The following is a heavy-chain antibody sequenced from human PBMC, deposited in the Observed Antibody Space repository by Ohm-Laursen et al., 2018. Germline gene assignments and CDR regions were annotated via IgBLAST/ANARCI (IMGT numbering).Heavy chain of an antibody. J-gene: IGHJ6*02. CDR2: INPSGGST. D-gene: IGHD4-23*01. CDR1: GYTFTSYY. Sequence: ASVKVSCNVSGYTFTSYYMHWVRQAPGQGLEWMGIINPSGGSTSYAQKFQGRVTMTRDTSTSTVYMELSSLRSEGTAVYYCAGPLTVDRYYYYGMDVWGQGTTVTVSS. CDR3: AGPLTVDRYYYYGMDV. V-gene: IGHV1-46*01.